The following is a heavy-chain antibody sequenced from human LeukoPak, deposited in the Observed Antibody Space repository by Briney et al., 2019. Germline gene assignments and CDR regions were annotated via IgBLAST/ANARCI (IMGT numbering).Heavy chain of an antibody. CDR2: ISGSGNGFSI. Sequence: GGSLRLSCSASGFVFSIYTMYWVRQTPGKGPEYVSTISGSGNGFSIYYADSVKGRFTISRDNSKNTLYLQMSSLRAEDTAMYYCAREGNSGYYPYWGQGILVTVSS. CDR3: AREGNSGYYPY. J-gene: IGHJ4*02. CDR1: GFVFSIYT. V-gene: IGHV3-64*04. D-gene: IGHD3-22*01.